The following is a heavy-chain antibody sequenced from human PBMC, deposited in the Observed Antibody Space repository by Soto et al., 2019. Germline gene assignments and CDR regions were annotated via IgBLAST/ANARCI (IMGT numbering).Heavy chain of an antibody. CDR3: ARQYGWDACDI. V-gene: IGHV4-39*01. CDR2: IYYSGST. CDR1: GASISSSSYY. D-gene: IGHD2-8*02. J-gene: IGHJ3*02. Sequence: QLQLQESGPGLVKPSETLSLTCTVSGASISSSSYYWGWIRQPPGKGLEWIGTIYYSGSTYYNPSLKSRVNISVDTSKNQFSLKLSSVTAADTAVYYCARQYGWDACDIWGQGTMVTVSS.